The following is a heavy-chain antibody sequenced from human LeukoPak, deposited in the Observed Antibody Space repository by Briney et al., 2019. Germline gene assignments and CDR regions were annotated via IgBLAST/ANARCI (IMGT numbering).Heavy chain of an antibody. J-gene: IGHJ5*02. CDR2: ISSSSSYI. Sequence: PGGSLRLSCAASGFTFSSYSMNWVRQAPGKGLEWVSSISSSSSYIYYADSVKGRFTVPRDNAKNSLYLQMNSLRAEDTAVYYCARDYYGSGSYHAFDPWGQGTLVTVSS. V-gene: IGHV3-21*01. CDR3: ARDYYGSGSYHAFDP. CDR1: GFTFSSYS. D-gene: IGHD3-10*01.